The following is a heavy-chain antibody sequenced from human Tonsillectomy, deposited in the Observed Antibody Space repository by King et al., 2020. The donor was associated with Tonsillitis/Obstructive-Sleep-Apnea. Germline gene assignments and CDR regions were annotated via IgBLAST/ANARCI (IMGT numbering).Heavy chain of an antibody. CDR3: ARSRDYYYGMDV. Sequence: VQLVESGGGLIQPGGSLRLSCAASGFTVSSNYMSWVRQAPGKGLEWVSVIYSGGSTYYADSVKGRFTISRDNSKNTLYLQMNSLRAEDTAVYYCARSRDYYYGMDVWRQGTTVTVSS. V-gene: IGHV3-53*01. CDR1: GFTVSSNY. J-gene: IGHJ6*02. CDR2: IYSGGST.